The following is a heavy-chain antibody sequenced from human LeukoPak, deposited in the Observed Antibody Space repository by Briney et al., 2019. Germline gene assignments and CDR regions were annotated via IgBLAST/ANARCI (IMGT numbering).Heavy chain of an antibody. D-gene: IGHD3-10*01. CDR2: INQDGSEK. V-gene: IGHV3-7*01. Sequence: SGGSLRLSCAASGFTFINYWMSWVRQAPGKGPEWVGNINQDGSEKYYGDSVKDRFTISRDNSKNSLYVQMNSLRAEDTALYYCARGHYQIELWGQGTPVTVSS. CDR1: GFTFINYW. CDR3: ARGHYQIEL. J-gene: IGHJ4*02.